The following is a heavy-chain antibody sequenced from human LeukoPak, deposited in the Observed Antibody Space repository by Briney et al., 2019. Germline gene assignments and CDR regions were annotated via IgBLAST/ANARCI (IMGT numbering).Heavy chain of an antibody. CDR3: ARGYSNFDY. CDR1: GGSISSSSYY. D-gene: IGHD5-18*01. J-gene: IGHJ4*02. V-gene: IGHV4-39*07. CDR2: IYYSGST. Sequence: ASETLSLTCTVSGGSISSSSYYWGWIRQPPGKGLEWIGSIYYSGSTYYNPSLKSRVTISVDTSKNQFSLKLSSVTAADTAVYYCARGYSNFDYWGQGTLVTVSS.